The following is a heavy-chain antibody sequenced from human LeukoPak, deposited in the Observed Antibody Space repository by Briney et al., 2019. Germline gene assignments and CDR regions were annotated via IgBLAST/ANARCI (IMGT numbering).Heavy chain of an antibody. Sequence: ASVKVSCTASGYTFTGYYMHWVRQAPGQGLGWMGWINPNSGGTNYAQKFQGRVTMTRDTSINTAYMELSRLRSDDTAVYYCARDREGAIAVAGYYFDYWGQGTLVAVSS. J-gene: IGHJ4*02. CDR3: ARDREGAIAVAGYYFDY. CDR1: GYTFTGYY. D-gene: IGHD6-19*01. CDR2: INPNSGGT. V-gene: IGHV1-2*02.